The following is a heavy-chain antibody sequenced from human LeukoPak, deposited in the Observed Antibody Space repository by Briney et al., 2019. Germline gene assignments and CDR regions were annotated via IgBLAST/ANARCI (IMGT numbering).Heavy chain of an antibody. D-gene: IGHD3-3*01. J-gene: IGHJ6*02. CDR2: ISGRGNYV. Sequence: PGGSLRLSCAASGFTFSDYFMSWVRQAPGKGLEWLSYISGRGNYVDYAESLKGRITISRDNSKNTLYLQMNSLRAEDTAVYYCASEMNDFWSGYYTRTYGMDVWGQGTTVTVSS. CDR1: GFTFSDYF. CDR3: ASEMNDFWSGYYTRTYGMDV. V-gene: IGHV3-11*05.